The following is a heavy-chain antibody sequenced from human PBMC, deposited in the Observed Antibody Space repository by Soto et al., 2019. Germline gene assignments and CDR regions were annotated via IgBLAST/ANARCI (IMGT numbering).Heavy chain of an antibody. J-gene: IGHJ4*01. CDR1: GYTFTGYA. CDR3: ARAVAVPADFDY. V-gene: IGHV1-3*05. D-gene: IGHD6-19*01. Sequence: QVQLVQSGAEEKKPGASVKVSCKASGYTFTGYAMHCVRQAPGQRLEWMGWINAGNGNTKYSQKFQGRVTITRDTSASTAYMELSSLRSEDTAVYYCARAVAVPADFDYWGHGTLVTVSS. CDR2: INAGNGNT.